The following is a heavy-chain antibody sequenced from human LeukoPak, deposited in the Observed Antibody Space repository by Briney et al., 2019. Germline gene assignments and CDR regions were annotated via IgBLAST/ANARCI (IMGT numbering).Heavy chain of an antibody. CDR1: GYTFTSYG. V-gene: IGHV1-18*01. CDR3: ASSQGYYYYGMDV. J-gene: IGHJ6*02. CDR2: ISAYNGNT. Sequence: EASVTVSCTASGYTFTSYGISWVRQAPGQGLEWMGWISAYNGNTNYAQKLQGRVTMTTDTSTSTAYMELRSLRSDDTAVYYCASSQGYYYYGMDVWGQGTTVTVSS.